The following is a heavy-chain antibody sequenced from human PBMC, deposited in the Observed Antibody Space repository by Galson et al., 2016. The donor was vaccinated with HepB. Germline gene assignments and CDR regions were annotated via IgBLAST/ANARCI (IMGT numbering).Heavy chain of an antibody. CDR1: GLPFSAYW. J-gene: IGHJ3*01. V-gene: IGHV3-74*01. CDR3: ASRWDSFDV. D-gene: IGHD1-26*01. Sequence: SLRLSCAVSGLPFSAYWLHWVRQAPGKGLEWVARISNDGSRAAYADPVKGRFTISRDNSKNTLYLLLNSLRAEDTSLYYCASRWDSFDVWGQGTMVTVSS. CDR2: ISNDGSRA.